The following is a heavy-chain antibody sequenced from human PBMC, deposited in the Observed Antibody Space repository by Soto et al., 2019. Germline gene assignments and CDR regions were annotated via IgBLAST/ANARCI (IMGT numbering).Heavy chain of an antibody. Sequence: QVQLLQSGAEVKKPGSSLKVSCKASGATFSSFAFSWVRQAPGQGLEWMGVIIPIFDTIKFARKFQGRVTLTADESTGTAYMELDRLTSEDTAVSYCASPLRWSGYYIAFDYWGQGTLVIVSS. CDR2: IIPIFDTI. CDR1: GATFSSFA. D-gene: IGHD3-3*01. CDR3: ASPLRWSGYYIAFDY. V-gene: IGHV1-69*01. J-gene: IGHJ4*02.